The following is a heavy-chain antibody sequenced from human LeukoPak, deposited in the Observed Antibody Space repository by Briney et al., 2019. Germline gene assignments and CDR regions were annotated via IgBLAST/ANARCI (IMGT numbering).Heavy chain of an antibody. V-gene: IGHV3-23*01. D-gene: IGHD6-19*01. Sequence: PGGSLRLSCAASGFTFSSYAMSWVRQAPGKGLEWVSAISGSGGSTYYADSVKGRFTISRDNSRNTLYLQMNSLRAEDTAVYYCARALSTSGSVFYWGQGTLVTVSS. CDR3: ARALSTSGSVFY. J-gene: IGHJ4*02. CDR2: ISGSGGST. CDR1: GFTFSSYA.